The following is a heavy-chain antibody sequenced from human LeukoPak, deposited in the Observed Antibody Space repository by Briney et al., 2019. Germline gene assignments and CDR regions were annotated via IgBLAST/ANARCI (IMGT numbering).Heavy chain of an antibody. CDR1: GYTFTGYY. J-gene: IGHJ4*02. Sequence: ASVKVSCEASGYTFTGYYMHWVRQAPGQGLEWMGWINPNSGGTNYAQKFQGRVTMTRDTSISTAYMELSRLRSDDSAVYYCANTCCSGGSCYGWGQGTLVTVSS. CDR3: ANTCCSGGSCYG. V-gene: IGHV1-2*02. D-gene: IGHD2-15*01. CDR2: INPNSGGT.